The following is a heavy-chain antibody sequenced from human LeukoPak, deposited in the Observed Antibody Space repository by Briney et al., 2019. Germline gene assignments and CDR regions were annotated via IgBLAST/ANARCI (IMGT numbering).Heavy chain of an antibody. CDR2: ISSSGSTI. CDR3: AKIDYGDYGCLDY. Sequence: PGGSLGLSCAPSGFTFSSYEMNCVRQAPGEGLEWGSYISSSGSTIYYADSVKGRFTISRDNAKNSLYLQMNSLRAEDTAVYYCAKIDYGDYGCLDYWGQGTLVTVSS. V-gene: IGHV3-48*03. D-gene: IGHD4-17*01. J-gene: IGHJ4*02. CDR1: GFTFSSYE.